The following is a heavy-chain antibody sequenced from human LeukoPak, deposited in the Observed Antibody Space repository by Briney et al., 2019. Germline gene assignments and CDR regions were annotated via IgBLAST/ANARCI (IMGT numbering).Heavy chain of an antibody. J-gene: IGHJ5*02. CDR2: IWYDGSNK. CDR3: ARNLRPITMVRGVIIPVFDP. CDR1: GFTFSSYG. D-gene: IGHD3-10*01. V-gene: IGHV3-33*01. Sequence: GRSLRLSCAASGFTFSSYGMHWVRQAPGKGLEWVAVIWYDGSNKYYADSVKGRFTISRDNSENTLYLQMNSLRAEDTAVYYCARNLRPITMVRGVIIPVFDPWGQGTLVTVSS.